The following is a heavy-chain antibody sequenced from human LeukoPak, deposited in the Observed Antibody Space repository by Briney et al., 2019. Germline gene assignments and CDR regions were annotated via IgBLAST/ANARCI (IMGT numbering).Heavy chain of an antibody. CDR1: GFTFSSYS. Sequence: GGSLRLSCAASGFTFSSYSMNWVRQAPGKGLEWVSYISSSSSTIYYADSVKGRFTISRDNAKNSLYLQMNSLRAEDTAVYYCARDPGVLRYFDWLSPLDYWGQGTLVTVSS. D-gene: IGHD3-9*01. CDR3: ARDPGVLRYFDWLSPLDY. J-gene: IGHJ4*02. CDR2: ISSSSSTI. V-gene: IGHV3-48*01.